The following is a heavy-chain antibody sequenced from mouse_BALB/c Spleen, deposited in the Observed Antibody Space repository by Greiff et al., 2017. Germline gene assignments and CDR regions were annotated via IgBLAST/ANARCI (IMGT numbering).Heavy chain of an antibody. CDR2: ISSGGIT. Sequence: EVKLVESGGGLVKPGGSLKLSCAASGFTFSSYAMSWVRQTPEKRLEWVASISSGGITYYADSVMGRCTITRDNARNLLYMRMSSLGSEDKAMYCCARGGEAPADWGEGTLVTVSA. J-gene: IGHJ3*01. CDR1: GFTFSSYA. CDR3: ARGGEAPAD. V-gene: IGHV5-6-5*01.